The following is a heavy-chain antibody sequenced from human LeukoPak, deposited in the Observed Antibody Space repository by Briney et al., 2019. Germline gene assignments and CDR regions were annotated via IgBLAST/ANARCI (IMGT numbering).Heavy chain of an antibody. CDR1: GGTFSSYA. J-gene: IGHJ4*02. CDR3: ARGLTGGVIYFDY. D-gene: IGHD7-27*01. CDR2: IIPSFGTA. V-gene: IGHV1-69*13. Sequence: SVKVSCKASGGTFSSYAISWVRQAPGQGLEWMGGIIPSFGTANYAQKFQGRVTITADESTSTAYMELSSLRSEDTAVYYCARGLTGGVIYFDYWGQGTLVTVSS.